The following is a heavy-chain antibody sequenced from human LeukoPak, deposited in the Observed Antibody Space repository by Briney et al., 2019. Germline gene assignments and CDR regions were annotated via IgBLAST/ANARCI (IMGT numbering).Heavy chain of an antibody. V-gene: IGHV3-21*01. CDR3: AREEELWFPTGY. CDR1: GFTFSSYS. CDR2: ISSSSSYI. D-gene: IGHD5-18*01. J-gene: IGHJ4*02. Sequence: GGSLRHSCAASGFTFSSYSMNWVRQAPGKGLEWVSSISSSSSYIYYADSVKGRFTISRDNAKNSLYLQMNSLRAEDTAVYYCAREEELWFPTGYWGQGTLVTVSS.